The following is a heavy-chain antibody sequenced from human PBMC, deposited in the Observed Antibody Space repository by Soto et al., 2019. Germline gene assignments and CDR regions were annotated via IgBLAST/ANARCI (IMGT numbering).Heavy chain of an antibody. J-gene: IGHJ3*01. CDR3: AIRLIDNWNQGHACDF. CDR1: GGSVSSGNYF. V-gene: IGHV4-39*01. Sequence: QLQLQESGPGLVKPAETLSLKCAVSGGSVSSGNYFWGWIRQPPGKGLEWIGNIYYNGDTYYSPSLKSRVTMSVDTAQNPFSLRLTSVTAADTAVYYCAIRLIDNWNQGHACDFWGQGTLVTVSS. CDR2: IYYNGDT. D-gene: IGHD1-20*01.